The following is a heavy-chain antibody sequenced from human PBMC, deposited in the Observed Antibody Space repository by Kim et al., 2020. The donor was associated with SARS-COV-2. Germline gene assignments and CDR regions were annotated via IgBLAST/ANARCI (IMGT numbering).Heavy chain of an antibody. CDR3: ARELLWFGESSHYYYGMDV. Sequence: SETLSLTCTVSGGSISSSSYYWGWIRQPPGKGLEWIGSIYYSGSTYYNPSLKSRVTISVDTSKNQFSLKLSSVTAADTAVYYCARELLWFGESSHYYYGMDVWGQGTTVTVSS. CDR1: GGSISSSSYY. CDR2: IYYSGST. J-gene: IGHJ6*02. D-gene: IGHD3-10*01. V-gene: IGHV4-39*02.